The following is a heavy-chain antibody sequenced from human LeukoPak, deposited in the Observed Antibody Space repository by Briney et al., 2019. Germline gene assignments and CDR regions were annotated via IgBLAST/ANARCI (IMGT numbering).Heavy chain of an antibody. CDR2: ISAYNGNT. Sequence: ASVKVSCKASGYTFTSYGISWVRQAPGQGLEWMGWISAYNGNTSYAQKLQGRVTMTTDTSTSTAYMELRSLRSDDTAVYYCARDTKVVTAIPCGMDVWGQGTTVTVSS. V-gene: IGHV1-18*01. D-gene: IGHD2-21*02. CDR1: GYTFTSYG. J-gene: IGHJ6*02. CDR3: ARDTKVVTAIPCGMDV.